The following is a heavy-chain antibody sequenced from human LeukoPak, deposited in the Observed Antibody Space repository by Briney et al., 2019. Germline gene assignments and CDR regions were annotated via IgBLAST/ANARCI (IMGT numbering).Heavy chain of an antibody. Sequence: PGGSLRLSCAASGFIFSDYYMSWIRQAPGKGLEWVSYISSSSSVIYYADSVKGRFTISRDNSKNTLYLQMNSLRAEDTAVYYCAKWWFARGYFDYWGQGTLVTVSS. CDR2: ISSSSSVI. J-gene: IGHJ4*02. CDR1: GFIFSDYY. V-gene: IGHV3-11*01. D-gene: IGHD2-15*01. CDR3: AKWWFARGYFDY.